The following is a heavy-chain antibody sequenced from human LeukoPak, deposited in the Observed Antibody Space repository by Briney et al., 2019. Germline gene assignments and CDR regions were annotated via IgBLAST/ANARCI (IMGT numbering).Heavy chain of an antibody. CDR1: GYTFTGYY. CDR2: INPNSGGT. V-gene: IGHV1-2*06. D-gene: IGHD2-8*01. CDR3: ARDQSRSPHLCTNGVCFPGDY. Sequence: ASVKVSCTASGYTFTGYYMHWVRQAPGQGLEWMGRINPNSGGTNYAQKFQGRVTMTRDTSISTAYMELSRLRSDDTAVYYCARDQSRSPHLCTNGVCFPGDYWGQGTLVTVSS. J-gene: IGHJ4*02.